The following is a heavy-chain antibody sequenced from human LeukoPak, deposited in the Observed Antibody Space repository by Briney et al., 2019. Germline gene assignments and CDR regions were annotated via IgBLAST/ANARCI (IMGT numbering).Heavy chain of an antibody. Sequence: SETLSLTCAVYGGSFSGYYWSWIRQPPGKGLEWIGEINHSGSTNYNPSLKSRVTISVDTSKNQFSLKLSSVTAADTAVYCCAREFRGGRVDYWGQGTLVTVSS. V-gene: IGHV4-34*01. CDR2: INHSGST. CDR1: GGSFSGYY. D-gene: IGHD1-26*01. CDR3: AREFRGGRVDY. J-gene: IGHJ4*02.